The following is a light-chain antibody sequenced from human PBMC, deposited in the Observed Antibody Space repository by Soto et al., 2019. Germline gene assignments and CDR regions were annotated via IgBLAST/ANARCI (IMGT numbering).Light chain of an antibody. Sequence: QSVLTQPASVSGSPGQSITISCTGTSGDVGSYNLVSWYQQHPGKAPKLMIYEGSKRPSGVSNRFSGSKSGSTASLTISGLQAEDEADYYCCSYARSSTDVFGSGTKVTVL. V-gene: IGLV2-23*01. J-gene: IGLJ1*01. CDR2: EGS. CDR3: CSYARSSTDV. CDR1: SGDVGSYNL.